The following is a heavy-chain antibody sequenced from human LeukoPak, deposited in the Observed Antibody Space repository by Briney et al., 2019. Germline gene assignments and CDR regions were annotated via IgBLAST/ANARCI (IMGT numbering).Heavy chain of an antibody. CDR3: ARGLGGDSEYFQH. D-gene: IGHD4-23*01. J-gene: IGHJ1*01. Sequence: PGGSLRLSCAASGFTFSNCAITWVRQAPGKGLEWVSAITGSGGSAYSADSVKGRFTISRDNSKNTLYLQMNSLTAEDTAVYYCARGLGGDSEYFQHWGQGTLVTVSS. CDR1: GFTFSNCA. V-gene: IGHV3-23*01. CDR2: ITGSGGSA.